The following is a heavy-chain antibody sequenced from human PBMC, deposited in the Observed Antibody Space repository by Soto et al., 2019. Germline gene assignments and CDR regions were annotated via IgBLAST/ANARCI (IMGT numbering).Heavy chain of an antibody. V-gene: IGHV3-23*01. CDR1: GFTFSSYA. J-gene: IGHJ4*02. D-gene: IGHD1-26*01. CDR3: ARRGSGSYYDH. Sequence: EVQLLESGGGLVQPGGSLRLSCAASGFTFSSYATRWVRQAPVKGLEWVSAISGSGDSTYYADSVKGRFTISRDNSKNTLYLQMNSLRAEDTAVYYCARRGSGSYYDHWGQGTLVTVSS. CDR2: ISGSGDST.